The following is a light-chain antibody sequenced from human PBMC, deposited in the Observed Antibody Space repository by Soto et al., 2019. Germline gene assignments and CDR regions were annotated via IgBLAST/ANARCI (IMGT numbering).Light chain of an antibody. CDR3: QQRSNWPLT. Sequence: EIVMTQSPATLSVSPWERATLSCRASQSVSSNLAWYQQKPGQAPRLLIYGASTRATGIPAGFSGSGSGTDFTLTISSLEPEDFAVYYCQQRSNWPLTFGGGTKVDIK. CDR1: QSVSSN. J-gene: IGKJ4*01. CDR2: GAS. V-gene: IGKV3-15*01.